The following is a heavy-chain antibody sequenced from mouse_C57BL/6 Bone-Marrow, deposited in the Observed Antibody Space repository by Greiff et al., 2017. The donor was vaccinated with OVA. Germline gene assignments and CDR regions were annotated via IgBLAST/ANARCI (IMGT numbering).Heavy chain of an antibody. D-gene: IGHD2-1*01. CDR2: INPNNGGT. CDR1: GYTFTDYY. CDR3: ARAGGNPPYWYFDV. J-gene: IGHJ1*03. V-gene: IGHV1-26*01. Sequence: EVQLQQSGPELVKPRASVKISCKASGYTFTDYYMNWVKPSHGKSLEWIGDINPNNGGTSYNQKFKGKATLTVDKSSSTAYMELRSLTSEDSAVYYWARAGGNPPYWYFDVWGTGTTVTVSS.